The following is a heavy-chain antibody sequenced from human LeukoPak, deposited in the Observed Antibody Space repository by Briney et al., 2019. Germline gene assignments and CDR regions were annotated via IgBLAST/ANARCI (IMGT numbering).Heavy chain of an antibody. Sequence: GGSLRLSCAASGFTFSSYAMHWVRQAPGKGLEWVAVISYDGSNKYYADSVKGRFTISRDNSKNTPYLQMNSLRAEDTAVYYWARGVLRFLEIGMDVWGQGTTVTVSS. CDR3: ARGVLRFLEIGMDV. CDR2: ISYDGSNK. CDR1: GFTFSSYA. J-gene: IGHJ6*02. D-gene: IGHD3-3*01. V-gene: IGHV3-30-3*01.